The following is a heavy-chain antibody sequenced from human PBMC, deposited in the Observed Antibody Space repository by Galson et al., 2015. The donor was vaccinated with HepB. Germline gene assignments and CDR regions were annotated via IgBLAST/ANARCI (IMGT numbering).Heavy chain of an antibody. V-gene: IGHV1-3*01. CDR1: GYTFTSYA. Sequence: QSGAEVKKPGESLKISCKASGYTFTSYAMHWVRQAPGQRLEWMGWINVGNGNTKYSQKFQGRVTITRDTSASTAYMELSSLRSEDTAVYYCARGDYGSGSYYVWGQGTLVTVSS. J-gene: IGHJ4*02. CDR3: ARGDYGSGSYYV. D-gene: IGHD3-10*01. CDR2: INVGNGNT.